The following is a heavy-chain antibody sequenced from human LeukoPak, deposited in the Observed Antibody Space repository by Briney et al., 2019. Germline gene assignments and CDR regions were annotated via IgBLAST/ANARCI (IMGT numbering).Heavy chain of an antibody. CDR2: INHSGST. CDR1: GYSISSGYY. V-gene: IGHV4-38-2*02. CDR3: ARGGTTSLRGWFDP. D-gene: IGHD1-7*01. J-gene: IGHJ5*02. Sequence: SETLSLTCTVSGYSISSGYYWSWIRQPPGKGLEWIGEINHSGSTNYNPSLKSRVTISVDTSKNQFSLKLSSVTAADTAVYYCARGGTTSLRGWFDPWGQGTLVTVSS.